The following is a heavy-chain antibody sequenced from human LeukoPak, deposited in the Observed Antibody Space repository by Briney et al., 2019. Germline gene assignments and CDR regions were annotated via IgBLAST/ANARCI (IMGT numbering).Heavy chain of an antibody. CDR3: ARDLGYSYGRVDAFDI. D-gene: IGHD5-18*01. J-gene: IGHJ3*02. Sequence: SETLSLTCTVSGGSISSYYWSWIRQPPGKGLEWIGYIYYSGSTNYNPSLKSRVTISVDTSKNQFSLKLSSVTAADTAVYYCARDLGYSYGRVDAFDIWGQGIMVTVSS. CDR2: IYYSGST. CDR1: GGSISSYY. V-gene: IGHV4-59*01.